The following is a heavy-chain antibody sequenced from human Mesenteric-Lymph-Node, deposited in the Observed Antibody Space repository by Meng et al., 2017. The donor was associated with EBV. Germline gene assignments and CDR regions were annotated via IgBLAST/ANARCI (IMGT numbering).Heavy chain of an antibody. D-gene: IGHD2-21*01. J-gene: IGHJ4*02. CDR1: GFIFSDYY. CDR2: ISGTGRTI. V-gene: IGHV3-11*01. CDR3: ARVVVGTFDN. Sequence: QVQLVESGGGLVQPGGSLRLACAASGFIFSDYYMTWIRQAPGKGLEWVAHISGTGRTIYYADSVKGRFTISSDSAKNSLFLQMNNLRAEDTAVCYCARVVVGTFDNWGQGTLVTVSS.